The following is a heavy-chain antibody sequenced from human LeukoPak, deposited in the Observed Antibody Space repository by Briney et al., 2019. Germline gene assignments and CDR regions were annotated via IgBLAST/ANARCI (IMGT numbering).Heavy chain of an antibody. CDR2: ISYDGSNK. D-gene: IGHD5-18*01. CDR1: GFTFSSYG. J-gene: IGHJ4*02. V-gene: IGHV3-30*03. Sequence: GGSLRLSCAASGFTFSSYGMHWVRQAPGKGLEWVAVISYDGSNKYYADSVKGRFTISRDNSKNTLYLQMNSLRAEDTAVYYCARGYPAMVSAPDYWGQGTLVTVSS. CDR3: ARGYPAMVSAPDY.